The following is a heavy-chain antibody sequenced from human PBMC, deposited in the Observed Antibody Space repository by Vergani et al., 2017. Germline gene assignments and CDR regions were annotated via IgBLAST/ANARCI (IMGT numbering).Heavy chain of an antibody. D-gene: IGHD3-22*01. V-gene: IGHV4-34*01. CDR3: ARGLGYDSSGYYTPVDY. CDR2: INHSGST. Sequence: QVQLQQWGAGLLKPSETLSLTCAVYGGSFSGYYWSWIRQPPGKGLEWIGEINHSGSTNYNPSLKSRVTISVDTSKNQFSLKLSSVTAADTAVYYCARGLGYDSSGYYTPVDYWGQGTLVTVSS. J-gene: IGHJ4*02. CDR1: GGSFSGYY.